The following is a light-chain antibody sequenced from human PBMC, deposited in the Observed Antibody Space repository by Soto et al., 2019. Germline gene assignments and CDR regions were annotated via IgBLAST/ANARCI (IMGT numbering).Light chain of an antibody. V-gene: IGLV4-69*01. J-gene: IGLJ2*01. Sequence: QLVLTQSPSASASLGASVKLTSTLISGHSNYAIAWHQQQPEKGPRYLMKLNSDGSHSKGDGIPDRFSGSSSGAERYLTISSLQSEDEADYYSQTWGTGTYVVFGGGTKLTVL. CDR2: LNSDGSH. CDR3: QTWGTGTYVV. CDR1: SGHSNYA.